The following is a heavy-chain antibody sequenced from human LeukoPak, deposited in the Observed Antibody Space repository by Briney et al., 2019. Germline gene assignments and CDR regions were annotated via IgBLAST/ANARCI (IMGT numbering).Heavy chain of an antibody. V-gene: IGHV3-53*01. CDR2: IYSGGST. Sequence: GGSLRLSCAASGFTVSSNYMSWVRQAPGKGLEWVSVIYSGGSTYCADSVKGRSTISRDNSKNTLYLQMNSLRADDTAVYYCARGLRYSTGWYYFDYWGQGTLVTVSS. CDR3: ARGLRYSTGWYYFDY. D-gene: IGHD6-19*01. CDR1: GFTVSSNY. J-gene: IGHJ4*02.